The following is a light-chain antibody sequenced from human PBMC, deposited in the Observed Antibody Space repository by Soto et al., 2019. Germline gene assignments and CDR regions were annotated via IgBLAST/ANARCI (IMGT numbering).Light chain of an antibody. CDR1: QSISNW. V-gene: IGKV1-5*01. CDR2: DAS. J-gene: IGKJ1*01. CDR3: QQYNSYWRT. Sequence: DTQMTQSPSSLSASVGDRVTISFRASQSISNWLAWYQQKPGKAPKLLIYDASSLESGVSLRFSGSGSGTEFTLTISSLQPDDFATYYCQQYNSYWRTFGQGTKVDIK.